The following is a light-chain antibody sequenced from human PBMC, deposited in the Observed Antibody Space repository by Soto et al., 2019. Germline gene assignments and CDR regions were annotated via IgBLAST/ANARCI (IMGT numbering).Light chain of an antibody. CDR2: EVS. CDR3: TSYAGDTSLGV. J-gene: IGLJ3*02. CDR1: SSDVVGYNY. Sequence: QSALTQPPSASGSPGQSVTISCTGTSSDVVGYNYVSWYQQHPGKAPKLMIYEVSKRPSGVPDRFSGSKSGNTASLTVSGLQAEDEADYYCTSYAGDTSLGVLGGGTKVTVL. V-gene: IGLV2-8*01.